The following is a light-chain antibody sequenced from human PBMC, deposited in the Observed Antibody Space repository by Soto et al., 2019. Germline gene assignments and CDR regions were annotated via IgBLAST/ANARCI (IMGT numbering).Light chain of an antibody. V-gene: IGKV1-12*01. CDR1: QGISSW. J-gene: IGKJ4*01. CDR2: AAS. Sequence: DIQMTQSPSSVSASVGDRVTITCRASQGISSWVAWYQQKPGKAPNLLIYAASSLQSGFPSRFSGSGSGTEFALTISSLQPEDFATYYCQQADTFPLTFGGGTKVEIQ. CDR3: QQADTFPLT.